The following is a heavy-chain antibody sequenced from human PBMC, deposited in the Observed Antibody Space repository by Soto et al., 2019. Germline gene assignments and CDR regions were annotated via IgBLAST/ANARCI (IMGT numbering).Heavy chain of an antibody. CDR2: ISAYNGNT. Sequence: QVQLVQSGAEVKKPGASVKVSCKASGYTFTSYGISWVRQAPGQGLEWMGWISAYNGNTNYAQKLQGRVTMTTDTSTSTAYMELRSLGSDDTAVYYCARDKFGPILAHNLYYYGMDVWGQGTTVTVSS. J-gene: IGHJ6*02. V-gene: IGHV1-18*01. CDR1: GYTFTSYG. CDR3: ARDKFGPILAHNLYYYGMDV. D-gene: IGHD3-3*02.